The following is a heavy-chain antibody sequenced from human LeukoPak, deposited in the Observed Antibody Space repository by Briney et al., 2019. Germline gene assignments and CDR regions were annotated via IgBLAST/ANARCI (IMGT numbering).Heavy chain of an antibody. D-gene: IGHD2-2*01. V-gene: IGHV3-21*01. J-gene: IGHJ6*02. CDR2: ISSRSNYI. CDR3: ARGPTIVVVPAAINV. CDR1: GFTFSTYS. Sequence: GGSLRLSCAASGFTFSTYSMNWVRQAPGKGLGWVSCISSRSNYIQYADSVKGRFTISRDNAKNSLYLQMNSLRVGDTAVYYCARGPTIVVVPAAINVWGQGTTVTVPS.